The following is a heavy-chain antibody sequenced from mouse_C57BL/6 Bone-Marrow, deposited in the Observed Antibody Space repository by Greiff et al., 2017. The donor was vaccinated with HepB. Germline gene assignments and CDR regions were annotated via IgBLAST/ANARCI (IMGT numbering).Heavy chain of an antibody. Sequence: VQLQQSGPELVKPGASVKMSCKASGYTFTDYNMHWVKQSHGKSLEWIGYINPNNGGTSYNQKFKGKATLTVNKSSSTAYMVLRSPTSEDSAVYYCARERGGYFEVWGTGTTVTVSS. CDR1: GYTFTDYN. CDR2: INPNNGGT. CDR3: ARERGGYFEV. J-gene: IGHJ1*03. V-gene: IGHV1-22*01.